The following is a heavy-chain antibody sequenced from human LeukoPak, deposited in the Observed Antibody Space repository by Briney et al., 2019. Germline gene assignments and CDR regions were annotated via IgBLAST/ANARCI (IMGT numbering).Heavy chain of an antibody. V-gene: IGHV3-21*01. J-gene: IGHJ4*02. Sequence: GGSLRLSCAASGFTFSSYSMNWVRQAPGKGLEWVSSISSSSSYIYYADSVKGRFTISRDNAKNSLYLQTNSLRAEDTAVYYCASCSGGSCYSGRIDYWGQGTLVTVSS. D-gene: IGHD2-15*01. CDR1: GFTFSSYS. CDR3: ASCSGGSCYSGRIDY. CDR2: ISSSSSYI.